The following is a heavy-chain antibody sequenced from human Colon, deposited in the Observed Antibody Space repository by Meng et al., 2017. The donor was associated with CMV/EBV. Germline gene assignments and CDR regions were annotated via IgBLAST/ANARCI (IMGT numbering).Heavy chain of an antibody. D-gene: IGHD6-19*01. CDR3: AKDTDSSGWYVLFDL. CDR1: GFNFSGFE. J-gene: IGHJ4*02. V-gene: IGHV3-48*03. Sequence: GESLKISCTASGFNFSGFEMNWVRQAPGKGLEWISYISSSGRTIFDADSVKGRFTISRDNARNSLYLQMDSLRAEDTALYYCAKDTDSSGWYVLFDLWGQGTLVTVSS. CDR2: ISSSGRTI.